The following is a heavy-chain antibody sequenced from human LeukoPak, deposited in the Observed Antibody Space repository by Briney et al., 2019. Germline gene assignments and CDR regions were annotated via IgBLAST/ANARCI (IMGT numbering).Heavy chain of an antibody. Sequence: PGASLRLSCAASGFTFSSYAMSWVRQAPGKGLEWVSAISSSGGSVYYTDSVKGRFTISRDNSKNTLYLQMNSLRAEDTAVYYCAKVRSGSYSPYFDYWGQGTLVTVSS. D-gene: IGHD1-26*01. CDR2: ISSSGGSV. CDR1: GFTFSSYA. CDR3: AKVRSGSYSPYFDY. V-gene: IGHV3-23*01. J-gene: IGHJ4*02.